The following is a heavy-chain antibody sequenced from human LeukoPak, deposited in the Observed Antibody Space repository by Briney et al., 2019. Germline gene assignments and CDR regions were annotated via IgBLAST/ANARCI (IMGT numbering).Heavy chain of an antibody. Sequence: GASVKVSCKASGYTYTGYYMHWVRQAPGQGLEWMGWINPNSGGTNYAQKFQGRVTMTRDTSISTAYMELSRLRSDDTAVYYCARGGDSGYCSSTSCCPGAPDDAFDIWGQGTMVTVSS. CDR1: GYTYTGYY. J-gene: IGHJ3*02. CDR2: INPNSGGT. CDR3: ARGGDSGYCSSTSCCPGAPDDAFDI. V-gene: IGHV1-2*02. D-gene: IGHD2-2*01.